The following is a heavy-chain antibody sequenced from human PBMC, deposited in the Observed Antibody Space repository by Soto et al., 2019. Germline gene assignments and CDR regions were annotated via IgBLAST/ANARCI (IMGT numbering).Heavy chain of an antibody. V-gene: IGHV4-59*08. J-gene: IGHJ6*04. Sequence: QVQLQESGPGLVKPSETLSLTCTVSGGSISSYYWSWIRQPPGKGLEWIGYIYYSGSTNYNPSLKSRLTISVDTSKNQFSLKLSSVSAADTAVYYCARQSAVVLEMDVWGKGTTVTVSS. CDR1: GGSISSYY. CDR2: IYYSGST. D-gene: IGHD6-19*01. CDR3: ARQSAVVLEMDV.